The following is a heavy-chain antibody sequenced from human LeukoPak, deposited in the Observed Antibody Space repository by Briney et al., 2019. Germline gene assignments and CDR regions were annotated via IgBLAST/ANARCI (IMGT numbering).Heavy chain of an antibody. CDR3: ARDNNWNSFDY. Sequence: TGGSLRLSCAASGFTFSSYGMHWVRQAPGKGLEWVAVISYDGSNKYYADSVKGRFTISRDDSKNTLYLQMNSLRAEDTAVYYCARDNNWNSFDYWGQGTLVTVSS. CDR1: GFTFSSYG. J-gene: IGHJ4*02. CDR2: ISYDGSNK. V-gene: IGHV3-30*03. D-gene: IGHD1-20*01.